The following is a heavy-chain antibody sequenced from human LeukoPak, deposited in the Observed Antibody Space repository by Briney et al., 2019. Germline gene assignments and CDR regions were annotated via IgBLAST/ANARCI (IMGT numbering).Heavy chain of an antibody. Sequence: SQTLSLTCTVSGGSISSGGYYWSWIRQRPGKGLEWIGYIYYGGSTYYNPSLKSRVTISVDTSKNQFSLKLSSVTAADTAVYYRARGGKTYYYDSSGYYPNWFDPWGQGTLVTVSS. D-gene: IGHD3-22*01. J-gene: IGHJ5*02. CDR2: IYYGGST. CDR3: ARGGKTYYYDSSGYYPNWFDP. CDR1: GGSISSGGYY. V-gene: IGHV4-31*03.